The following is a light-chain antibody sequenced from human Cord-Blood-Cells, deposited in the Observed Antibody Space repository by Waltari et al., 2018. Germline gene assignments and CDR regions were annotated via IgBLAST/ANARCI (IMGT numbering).Light chain of an antibody. Sequence: QSVLTQPPSASGTPGQRVTISCSGSSSNIGSNYVYWYQQLPGTAPKLLIYRNNQRPSGVPDRFSDSKSGTSASLAISGLRSEDEADYYCAAWDDSLRVFGGGTKLTVL. J-gene: IGLJ3*02. CDR3: AAWDDSLRV. CDR2: RNN. CDR1: SSNIGSNY. V-gene: IGLV1-47*01.